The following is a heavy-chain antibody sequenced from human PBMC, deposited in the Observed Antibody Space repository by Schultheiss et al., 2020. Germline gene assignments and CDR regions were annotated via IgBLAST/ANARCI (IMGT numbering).Heavy chain of an antibody. CDR3: ARRIVAVPAAVGWFDP. Sequence: SETLSLTCIVSGGSINSYYWNWIRQPAGKGLEWIGRIYTSGSTNYNPSLKGRVTMSIDASKNQFSLKLSSVTAADTAVYYCARRIVAVPAAVGWFDPWGQGTLVTVSS. CDR1: GGSINSYY. V-gene: IGHV4-4*07. CDR2: IYTSGST. J-gene: IGHJ5*02. D-gene: IGHD2-2*01.